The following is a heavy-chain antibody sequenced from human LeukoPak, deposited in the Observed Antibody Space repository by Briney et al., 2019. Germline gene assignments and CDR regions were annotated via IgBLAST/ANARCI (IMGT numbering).Heavy chain of an antibody. V-gene: IGHV3-23*01. D-gene: IGHD5-24*01. CDR1: GFTFSIYV. J-gene: IGHJ5*02. Sequence: GGSLRLSCAASGFTFSIYVMSWVRQAPGKGLEWVSGITGSGGSTFYAKSVEGRFTISRDNSKNMMYLQMNSLRAEDTAVYYCARELGSTIYHWGQGTLVTVSS. CDR2: ITGSGGST. CDR3: ARELGSTIYH.